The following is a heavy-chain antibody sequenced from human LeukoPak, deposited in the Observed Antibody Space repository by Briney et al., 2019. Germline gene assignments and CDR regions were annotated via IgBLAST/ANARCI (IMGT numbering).Heavy chain of an antibody. D-gene: IGHD3-22*01. CDR2: ISSSGSTI. Sequence: GGSLRLSCAASGFIFSDYYITWIRQAPGKGLEWVSYISSSGSTIDYADSVRGRFTISRDNAKNSLYLQMNSLRDEDTAVYYCARDTGYYDYSGYLSYYFDYWGQGALVTVSS. J-gene: IGHJ4*02. CDR1: GFIFSDYY. V-gene: IGHV3-11*01. CDR3: ARDTGYYDYSGYLSYYFDY.